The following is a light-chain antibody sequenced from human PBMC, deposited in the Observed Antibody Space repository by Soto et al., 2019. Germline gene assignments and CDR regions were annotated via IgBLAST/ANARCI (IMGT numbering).Light chain of an antibody. V-gene: IGKV3-20*01. Sequence: EIVLPQSPGTLSLSPGESATLSCRASQSIGSNYLAWYQQRPGQPPNLLIFGASHRAPDIPDRFSGSGSGTDFTLTISRLEPEDFAVYYCQQYGTSIQTFGQGTKVDIK. J-gene: IGKJ1*01. CDR3: QQYGTSIQT. CDR2: GAS. CDR1: QSIGSNY.